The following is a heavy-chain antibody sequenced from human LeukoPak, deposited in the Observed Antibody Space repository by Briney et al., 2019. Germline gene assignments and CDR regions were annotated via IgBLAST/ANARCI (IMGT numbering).Heavy chain of an antibody. V-gene: IGHV1-8*01. CDR2: MNPNSAHT. D-gene: IGHD6-19*01. J-gene: IGHJ4*02. CDR3: ARESSSWASGRSSGWYL. Sequence: ASVKVSCKASGYTFTSYDIHWVRQAAGHGLEWMGWMNPNSAHTGHAQKFQGGVTMTRDTSMSTAYMELSGLTSEDTAMYYCARESSSWASGRSSGWYLWGQGTLVTVSS. CDR1: GYTFTSYD.